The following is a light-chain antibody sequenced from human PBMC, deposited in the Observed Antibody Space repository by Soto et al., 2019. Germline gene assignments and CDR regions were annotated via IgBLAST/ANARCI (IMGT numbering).Light chain of an antibody. V-gene: IGKV1-33*01. Sequence: DIQMTQSPSSLSASVGDRVTITCQASQDISNYLNWYQQKPGKAPKLLIYDASNLETGVPSRFSGSGSWTDSTFPISSLQPEDIATYYCQQYDNLPPYTFGQGTKLEIK. CDR3: QQYDNLPPYT. CDR2: DAS. J-gene: IGKJ2*01. CDR1: QDISNY.